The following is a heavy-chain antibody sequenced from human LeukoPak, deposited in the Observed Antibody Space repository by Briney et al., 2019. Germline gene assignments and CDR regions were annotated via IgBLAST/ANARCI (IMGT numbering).Heavy chain of an antibody. D-gene: IGHD6-13*01. CDR2: ISGSGGTT. Sequence: GGPLRLSCAASGFTFSSYAMSWVRQAPGKGLEWVSLISGSGGTTYYADSVKGRFTISRDNSKNTLFLQMYSLRAEDTAAYYCAKPREYSSTWFGVDHWGQGSLVTVSS. J-gene: IGHJ4*02. CDR3: AKPREYSSTWFGVDH. CDR1: GFTFSSYA. V-gene: IGHV3-23*01.